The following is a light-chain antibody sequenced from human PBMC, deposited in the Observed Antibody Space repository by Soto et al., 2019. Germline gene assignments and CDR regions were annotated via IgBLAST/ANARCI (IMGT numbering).Light chain of an antibody. Sequence: QSVLTQPPSASGTPGQRVTISCSGSSSNIGSNTVSCYQQLPGTAPKLLIYGNSNRPSGVPDRFSGSKSGTSASLAITGLQAEDEADYYCQSYDSSLIGYVFGTGTKVTV. CDR2: GNS. CDR1: SSNIGSNT. J-gene: IGLJ1*01. CDR3: QSYDSSLIGYV. V-gene: IGLV1-40*01.